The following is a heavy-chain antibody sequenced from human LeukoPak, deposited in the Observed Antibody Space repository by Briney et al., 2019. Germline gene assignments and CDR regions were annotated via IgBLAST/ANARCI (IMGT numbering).Heavy chain of an antibody. CDR1: GYTFTSYD. CDR2: MNPNSGNT. J-gene: IGHJ4*02. D-gene: IGHD5-18*01. CDR3: ARGYSYGHYFDY. Sequence: ASVKVSCKASGYTFTSYDINWVRQATGQGLEWMGWMNPNSGNTGYAQKFQGRVTMTRNTSISTAYMELSSLRSEDTAVYYCARGYSYGHYFDYWGQGTLVTVSS. V-gene: IGHV1-8*01.